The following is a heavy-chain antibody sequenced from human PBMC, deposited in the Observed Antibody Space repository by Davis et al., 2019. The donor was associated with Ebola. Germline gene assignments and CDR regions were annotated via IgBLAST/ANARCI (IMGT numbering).Heavy chain of an antibody. CDR3: ARGRGWYYDSSGYYGADWYFDL. CDR2: INAGNGNT. Sequence: ASVKVSCKASGYTFTSYAMHWVRQAPGQRLEWMGWINAGNGNTKYSQKFQGRVTITRDTSASTAYMELSSLRSEDTAVYYCARGRGWYYDSSGYYGADWYFDLWGRGTLVTVSS. D-gene: IGHD3-22*01. J-gene: IGHJ2*01. V-gene: IGHV1-3*01. CDR1: GYTFTSYA.